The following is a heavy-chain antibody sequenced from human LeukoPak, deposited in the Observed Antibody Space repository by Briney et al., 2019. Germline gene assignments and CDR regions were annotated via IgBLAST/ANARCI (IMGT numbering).Heavy chain of an antibody. CDR3: ARPGEQRLTYFDY. D-gene: IGHD6-25*01. CDR1: GFTFSSYA. J-gene: IGHJ4*02. V-gene: IGHV3-30-3*01. Sequence: GRSLRLSCAASGFTFSSYAMHWVRQAPGKGLEWVAVISYDGSNKYYADSVKGRFTISRDNSKNTLYLQMNSLRAEDTAVYYCARPGEQRLTYFDYWGQGTLVTVSS. CDR2: ISYDGSNK.